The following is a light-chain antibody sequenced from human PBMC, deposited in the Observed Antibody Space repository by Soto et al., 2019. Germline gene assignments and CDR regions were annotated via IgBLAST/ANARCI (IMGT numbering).Light chain of an antibody. J-gene: IGLJ3*02. CDR1: NSNIGENA. CDR2: SDG. CDR3: AARDDNLNGWV. Sequence: QSVLTHPPSASGTPGQRVTISCSGRNSNIGENAVNWYQQLSGQAPKVLMYSDGQQPSGVPDRFSGSKSGTSASLAISGLQSEDEADYYCAARDDNLNGWVFGGGTKLTVL. V-gene: IGLV1-44*01.